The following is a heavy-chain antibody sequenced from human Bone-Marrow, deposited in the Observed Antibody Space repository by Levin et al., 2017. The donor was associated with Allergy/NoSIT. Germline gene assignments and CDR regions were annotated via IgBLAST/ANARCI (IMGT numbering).Heavy chain of an antibody. D-gene: IGHD2-15*01. Sequence: GESLKISCAASGFTFSSYGMHWVRQAPGKGLEWVAVISYDGSNKYYADSVKGRFTISRDNSKNTLYLQMNSLRAEDTAVYYCAKGGIGYCSGGSCYYFDYWGQGTLVTVSS. CDR1: GFTFSSYG. CDR3: AKGGIGYCSGGSCYYFDY. CDR2: ISYDGSNK. V-gene: IGHV3-30*18. J-gene: IGHJ4*02.